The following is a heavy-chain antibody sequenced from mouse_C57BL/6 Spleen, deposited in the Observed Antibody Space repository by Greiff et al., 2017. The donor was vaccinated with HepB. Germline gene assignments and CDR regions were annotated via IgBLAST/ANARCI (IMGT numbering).Heavy chain of an antibody. D-gene: IGHD1-1*01. CDR3: ARVPITTVPYWYFDV. Sequence: DVQLQESGPGLVKPSQSLSLTCSVTGYSITSGYYWNWIRQFPGNKLEWMGYISYDGSNNYNPSLKNRISITRDTSKNQFFLKLNSVTTEDTATYYCARVPITTVPYWYFDVWGTGTTVTVSS. CDR2: ISYDGSN. V-gene: IGHV3-6*01. J-gene: IGHJ1*03. CDR1: GYSITSGYY.